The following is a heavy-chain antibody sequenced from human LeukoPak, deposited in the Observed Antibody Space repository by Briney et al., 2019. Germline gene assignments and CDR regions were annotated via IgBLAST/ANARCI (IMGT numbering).Heavy chain of an antibody. V-gene: IGHV4-59*01. CDR2: IYYSGST. CDR3: ARGGPRFPTQH. J-gene: IGHJ1*01. Sequence: SETLSLTCNVSGGSISSYYWSWIRQPPGKGLEWIGYIYYSGSTNYNPSLKSRVTISVDTSKNQFSLKLSSVTAADTAVYYCARGGPRFPTQHWGQGTLVTVSS. CDR1: GGSISSYY.